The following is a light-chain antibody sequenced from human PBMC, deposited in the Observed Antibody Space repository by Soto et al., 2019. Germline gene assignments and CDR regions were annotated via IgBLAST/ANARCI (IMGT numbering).Light chain of an antibody. J-gene: IGLJ1*01. V-gene: IGLV2-14*01. CDR2: EVS. Sequence: QAVRTQPAWVSGYLGQAITTSCTGTSSDVRASNYVSWYQQHPGKAPNLMIYEVSHRPSVVSNLFSGSKSGNTASLTISGLRAEDEADYYCSSYTSNGVYVFGTGTKVTVL. CDR3: SSYTSNGVYV. CDR1: SSDVRASNY.